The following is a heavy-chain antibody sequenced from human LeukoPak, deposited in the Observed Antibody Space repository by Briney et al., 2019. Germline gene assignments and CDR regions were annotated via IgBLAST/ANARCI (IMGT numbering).Heavy chain of an antibody. V-gene: IGHV4-61*02. CDR2: IYTSGST. CDR1: GGSIGSGRYY. D-gene: IGHD2-21*02. Sequence: SQTLSLTCTVSGGSIGSGRYYWSWIRQPAGKGLEWIGRIYTSGSTNYNPSLKSRVTISVDTSKNQFSLKLGSVTAADTAVYYCASSPNCGGDCYTTFDYWGQGTLVTVSP. CDR3: ASSPNCGGDCYTTFDY. J-gene: IGHJ4*02.